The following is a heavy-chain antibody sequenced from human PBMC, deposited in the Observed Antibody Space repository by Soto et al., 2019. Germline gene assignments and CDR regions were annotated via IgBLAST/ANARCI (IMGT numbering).Heavy chain of an antibody. CDR3: TREIPYFDS. V-gene: IGHV3-49*02. CDR2: IRSKDYGGTT. Sequence: GGSLRLSCATSGFTFGYFSISWVRQAPGRGLEWVGFIRSKDYGGTTEYAASVKGRFAISRDDSTGIAYLQMNSLKIEDTAVYYCTREIPYFDSWGQGTLVTVAS. CDR1: GFTFGYFS. J-gene: IGHJ4*02.